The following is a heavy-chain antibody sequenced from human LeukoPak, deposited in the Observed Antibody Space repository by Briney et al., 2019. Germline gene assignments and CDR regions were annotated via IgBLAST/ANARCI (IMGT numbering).Heavy chain of an antibody. CDR1: GGTFSSYA. CDR2: IIPILGIA. D-gene: IGHD4-17*01. V-gene: IGHV1-69*04. J-gene: IGHJ6*02. CDR3: ARDRANGDPLYYYYGMDV. Sequence: GASVKVSCKASGGTFSSYAISWVRQAPGQGLEWMGRIIPILGIANYAQKFQGRVTITADKSTSTAYMELSSLRSEDTAAYYCARDRANGDPLYYYYGMDVWGQGTTVTVSS.